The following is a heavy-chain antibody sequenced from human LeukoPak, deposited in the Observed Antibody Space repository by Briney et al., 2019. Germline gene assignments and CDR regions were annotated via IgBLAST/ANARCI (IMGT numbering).Heavy chain of an antibody. CDR2: ISGSGGST. CDR1: GFTFSSYA. Sequence: GGSLRLSCAASGFTFSSYAMSWVRQAPGKGLEWVSAISGSGGSTYYADSVKGRFTISRGNSKNTLYLQMNSLRAEDTAVYYCAKSTGYSGRYYFDYWGQGTLVTVSS. J-gene: IGHJ4*02. V-gene: IGHV3-23*01. CDR3: AKSTGYSGRYYFDY. D-gene: IGHD5-12*01.